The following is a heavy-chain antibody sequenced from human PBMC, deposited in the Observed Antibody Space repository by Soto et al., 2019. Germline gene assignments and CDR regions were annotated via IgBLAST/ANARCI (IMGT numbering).Heavy chain of an antibody. D-gene: IGHD6-13*01. CDR2: IDPSDSYT. CDR1: GYSFTSYW. CDR3: ARHVLVKQQPPHYYYGMDV. V-gene: IGHV5-10-1*01. J-gene: IGHJ6*02. Sequence: PGESLKISCKGSGYSFTSYWISWVRQMPGKGLEWMGRIDPSDSYTNYSPSFQGHVTISADKSISTAYLQWSSLKASDTAMYYCARHVLVKQQPPHYYYGMDVWGQGTTVTVSS.